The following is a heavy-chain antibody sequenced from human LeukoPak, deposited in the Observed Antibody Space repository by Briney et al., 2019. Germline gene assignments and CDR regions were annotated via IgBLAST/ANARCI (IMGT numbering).Heavy chain of an antibody. V-gene: IGHV3-30*02. CDR1: GFTFSSYG. Sequence: PGGSLRLSCAASGFTFSSYGMHWVRQAPGKGLEWVAFIRYDGSNKYYADSVKGRFTISRDNSKNTLYLQMNSLRAEDTAVYYCAKIPYLRFLEWLPKTTHDAFDIWGQGTMVTVSS. D-gene: IGHD3-3*01. CDR2: IRYDGSNK. CDR3: AKIPYLRFLEWLPKTTHDAFDI. J-gene: IGHJ3*02.